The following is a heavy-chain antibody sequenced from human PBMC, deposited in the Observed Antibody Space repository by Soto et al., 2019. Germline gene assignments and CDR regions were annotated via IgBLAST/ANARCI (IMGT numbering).Heavy chain of an antibody. D-gene: IGHD2-21*02. V-gene: IGHV3-30*18. J-gene: IGHJ6*02. CDR1: GFAFSNYW. CDR2: ISFDGSKK. CDR3: AKDSVVVTAKDYYYGMDV. Sequence: VGSLRLSCAASGFAFSNYWMSWLRQAPGKGLEWVAVISFDGSKKYHPDSVKGRFTISRDNSKNTVYLEMNSLRGEDTAVYYCAKDSVVVTAKDYYYGMDVWGQGTTVTVSS.